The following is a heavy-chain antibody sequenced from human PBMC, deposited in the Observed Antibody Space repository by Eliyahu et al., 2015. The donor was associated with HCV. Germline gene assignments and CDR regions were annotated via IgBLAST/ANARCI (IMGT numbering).Heavy chain of an antibody. CDR1: GITFRETW. Sequence: EVQLVEAGGGLVKPGEFLRISCVASGITFRETWMSWVRQAPGKGLEWLGRSKSNNDGGATEYAPAVKGRFTISRDDSRDTLYLQVNSLKTEDTGIYYCTTDPRHWGQGTLVTVSS. CDR3: TTDPRH. V-gene: IGHV3-15*01. J-gene: IGHJ4*02. CDR2: SKSNNDGGAT.